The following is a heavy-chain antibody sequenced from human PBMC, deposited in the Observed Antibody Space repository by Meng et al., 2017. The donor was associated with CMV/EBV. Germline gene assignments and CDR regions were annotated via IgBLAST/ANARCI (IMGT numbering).Heavy chain of an antibody. CDR2: IIPIFGTA. CDR1: GGTFSSYA. Sequence: SVKVSCKASGGTFSSYAISWVRQAPGQGLEWMGWIIPIFGTANYAQKFQGRVTITTDESTSTAYMELSSLRSEDTAVYYCASRHSSSSGNFDYWGQGTLVTVSS. CDR3: ASRHSSSSGNFDY. V-gene: IGHV1-69*05. D-gene: IGHD6-6*01. J-gene: IGHJ4*02.